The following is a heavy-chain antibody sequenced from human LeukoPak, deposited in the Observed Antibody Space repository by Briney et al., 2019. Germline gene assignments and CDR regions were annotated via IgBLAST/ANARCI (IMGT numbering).Heavy chain of an antibody. CDR3: AKDGISGPAATPSFYFDY. J-gene: IGHJ4*02. Sequence: PGASLRLSCAASGFTFSSYAMSWVRQAPGKGLEWVSAISGSGGSTYYADSVKGRFTISRDNSKNTLYLQMNSLRAEDTAVYYCAKDGISGPAATPSFYFDYWGQGTLVTVSS. V-gene: IGHV3-23*01. CDR2: ISGSGGST. D-gene: IGHD2-2*01. CDR1: GFTFSSYA.